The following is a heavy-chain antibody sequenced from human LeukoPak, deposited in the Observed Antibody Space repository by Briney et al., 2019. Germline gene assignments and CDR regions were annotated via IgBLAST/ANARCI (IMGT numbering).Heavy chain of an antibody. V-gene: IGHV4-39*01. CDR1: GGSISSNSYY. D-gene: IGHD5-24*01. CDR2: IYYSGST. CDR3: ARRDGYSEFDY. Sequence: SETLSLTCAVSGGSISSNSYYWGWIRQPPGKGLEWIGSIYYSGSTYYNPSLKSRVTISVDTSKNQFSLKLSSVTAADTAVYYCARRDGYSEFDYWGQGTLVTVSS. J-gene: IGHJ4*02.